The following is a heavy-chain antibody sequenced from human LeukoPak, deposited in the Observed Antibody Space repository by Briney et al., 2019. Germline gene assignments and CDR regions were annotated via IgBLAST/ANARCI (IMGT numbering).Heavy chain of an antibody. CDR3: AAAVNTGRAEHY. V-gene: IGHV3-23*05. Sequence: GGSLRLSCAASGFXFSSYAITWGRQAPGKGLEWGSSIYNSGTDTYYEDSVKGRFTISRDNSKNTLFLHINSLSAEDTAVYYCAAAVNTGRAEHYWGQGTLVTVSS. CDR2: IYNSGTDT. CDR1: GFXFSSYA. J-gene: IGHJ4*02. D-gene: IGHD4-17*01.